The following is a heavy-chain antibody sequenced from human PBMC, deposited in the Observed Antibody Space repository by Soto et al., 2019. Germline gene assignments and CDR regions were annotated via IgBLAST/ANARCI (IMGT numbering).Heavy chain of an antibody. V-gene: IGHV1-2*02. D-gene: IGHD2-8*02. Sequence: QVQLVQSAAEVKKHGASVKVSCKASGYNFSDYYIHWVRQAPGQGLEWLGWVSPKSGGTNYAQKFKGRVTMTRDTSSNTVYMDLSGLTSDDTAVFYCAREISGGGTLNWFDPWGQGTLVTVSS. CDR2: VSPKSGGT. J-gene: IGHJ5*02. CDR3: AREISGGGTLNWFDP. CDR1: GYNFSDYY.